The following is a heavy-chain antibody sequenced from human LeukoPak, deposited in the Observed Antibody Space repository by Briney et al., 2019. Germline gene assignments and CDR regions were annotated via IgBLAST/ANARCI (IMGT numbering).Heavy chain of an antibody. CDR3: TTEGGWSFYFDY. CDR1: GFTFNNPW. J-gene: IGHJ4*02. D-gene: IGHD2-15*01. V-gene: IGHV3-15*01. Sequence: GGSLRLSCAASGFTFNNPWMSWVRQAPGKGLEWVGRIKSKTDGGTPDYAAPVKGRFTISRDDSKNTLYLQMNSLKTEDTAVYYCTTEGGWSFYFDYWGQGTLVTVSS. CDR2: IKSKTDGGTP.